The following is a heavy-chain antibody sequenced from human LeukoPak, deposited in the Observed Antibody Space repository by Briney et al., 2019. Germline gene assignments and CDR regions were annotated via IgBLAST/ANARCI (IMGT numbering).Heavy chain of an antibody. CDR2: IYPGDSDT. J-gene: IGHJ4*02. Sequence: GESLKISCKGPGYSFTSYWIGWVRQMPGKGLEWMGIIYPGDSDTRYSPSFQGQVTISADKSISTAYLQWSSLKASDTAMYYCARPAYYDFRSGYYAVYWGQGTLVTVSS. CDR3: ARPAYYDFRSGYYAVY. CDR1: GYSFTSYW. V-gene: IGHV5-51*01. D-gene: IGHD3-3*01.